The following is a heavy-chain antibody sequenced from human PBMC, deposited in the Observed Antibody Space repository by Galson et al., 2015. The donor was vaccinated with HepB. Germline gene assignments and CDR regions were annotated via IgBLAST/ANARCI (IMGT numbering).Heavy chain of an antibody. CDR1: GFTFSSYS. V-gene: IGHV3-21*01. J-gene: IGHJ4*02. Sequence: SLRLSCAASGFTFSSYSMNWVRQAPGKGLEWVSSISSSSSYIYYADSVKGRFTISRDNAKNSLYLQMNSLRAEDTAVYYCARVSLDYGDPRYPFDYWGQGTLVTVSS. CDR2: ISSSSSYI. D-gene: IGHD4-17*01. CDR3: ARVSLDYGDPRYPFDY.